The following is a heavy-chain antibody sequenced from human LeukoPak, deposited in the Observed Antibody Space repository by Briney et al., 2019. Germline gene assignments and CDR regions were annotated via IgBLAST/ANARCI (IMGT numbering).Heavy chain of an antibody. CDR2: ISSSSSYI. CDR1: GFTFSSYG. V-gene: IGHV3-21*01. Sequence: GGTLRLSCAASGFTFSSYGMSWVRQAPGKGLEWVSSISSSSSYIYYADSVKGRFTISRDNAKNSLYLQMNSLRAEDTAVYYCARGGVYSSGWYVDYWGQGTLVTVSS. J-gene: IGHJ4*02. D-gene: IGHD6-19*01. CDR3: ARGGVYSSGWYVDY.